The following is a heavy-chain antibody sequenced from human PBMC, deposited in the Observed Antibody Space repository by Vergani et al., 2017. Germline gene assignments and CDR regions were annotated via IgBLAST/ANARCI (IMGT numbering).Heavy chain of an antibody. V-gene: IGHV3-74*03. CDR2: IKSDGSIT. D-gene: IGHD2-8*01. CDR3: ARSGYCAHGVCYRTYYYYMDF. Sequence: DVHLAESGGGFFQPGGSLGLSCSASGFSFNSYWMHWVRQVPGKGLLWVSRIKSDGSITAYADSVKGRFTISRDNAQNTLYLQMNNLRAADTAVYYCARSGYCAHGVCYRTYYYYMDFWGKGTAVTVSS. J-gene: IGHJ6*03. CDR1: GFSFNSYW.